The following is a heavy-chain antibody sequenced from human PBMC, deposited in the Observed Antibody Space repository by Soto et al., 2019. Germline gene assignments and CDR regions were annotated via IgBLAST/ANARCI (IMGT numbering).Heavy chain of an antibody. CDR3: ARESDH. CDR1: GFTFSSYA. Sequence: GGSLRLSCAASGFTFSSYAMSWVRQAPGKGLEWVSTISGSGGGTYYADSMKGRFTISRDNSKNTLYLQMYSLRVEDTAVYYCARESDHWGQGTMLTVYS. V-gene: IGHV3-23*01. CDR2: ISGSGGGT. J-gene: IGHJ5*02.